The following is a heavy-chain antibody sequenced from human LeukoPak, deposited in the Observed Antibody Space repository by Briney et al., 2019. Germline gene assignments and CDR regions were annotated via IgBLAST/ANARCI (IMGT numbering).Heavy chain of an antibody. Sequence: SETLSLTCTASGGSISSYYWSWIRQPPGKGLEWIGYIYYSGSTNYNPSLKSRVTISVDTSKNQFSLKLSSVTAADTAVYYCARSSSSFDYWGQGTLVTVSS. V-gene: IGHV4-59*01. CDR2: IYYSGST. J-gene: IGHJ4*02. CDR1: GGSISSYY. D-gene: IGHD6-6*01. CDR3: ARSSSSFDY.